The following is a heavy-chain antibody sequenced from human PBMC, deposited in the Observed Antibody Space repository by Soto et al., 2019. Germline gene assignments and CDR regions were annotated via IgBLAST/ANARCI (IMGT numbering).Heavy chain of an antibody. V-gene: IGHV3-33*01. CDR1: GFTFSSYG. CDR2: IWYDGSNK. Sequence: GGSLRLSCAASGFTFSSYGMHWVRQAPGKGLEWVAVIWYDGSNKYYADSVKGRFTISRDNSKNTLYLQMNSLRAEDTAVYYCARDIEGYCSGGSCYDYYYGMDVWGQGTTVTVSS. D-gene: IGHD2-15*01. J-gene: IGHJ6*02. CDR3: ARDIEGYCSGGSCYDYYYGMDV.